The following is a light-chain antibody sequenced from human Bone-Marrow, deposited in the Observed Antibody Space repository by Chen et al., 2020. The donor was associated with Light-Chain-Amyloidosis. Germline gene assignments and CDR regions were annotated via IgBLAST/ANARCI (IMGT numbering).Light chain of an antibody. CDR1: DIGSAN. Sequence: SSELSPPLSMSVALGQTARMLCGAKDIGSANVHWYQQKPGRAPVLVKYRDNNRPSGNPERFSGSSSGTTATMTIDIAQDGDDADYYCQVWARSAVVFGGGTKLTVL. V-gene: IGLV3-9*01. CDR3: QVWARSAVV. CDR2: RDN. J-gene: IGLJ2*01.